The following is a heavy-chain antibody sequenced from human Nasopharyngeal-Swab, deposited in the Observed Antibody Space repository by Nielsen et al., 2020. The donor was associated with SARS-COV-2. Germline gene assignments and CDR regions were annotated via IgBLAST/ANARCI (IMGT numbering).Heavy chain of an antibody. D-gene: IGHD1-14*01. CDR2: INHSGST. J-gene: IGHJ4*02. Sequence: PSETLSLTCTVSGGSISSSSSYWSWIRQPPGKGLEWIGEINHSGSTNYNPSLKSRVTISVDTSKNQFSLKLSSVTAADTAVYYCARGWDGPNRQIDYWGQGTLVTVSS. CDR3: ARGWDGPNRQIDY. CDR1: GGSISSSSSY. V-gene: IGHV4-39*07.